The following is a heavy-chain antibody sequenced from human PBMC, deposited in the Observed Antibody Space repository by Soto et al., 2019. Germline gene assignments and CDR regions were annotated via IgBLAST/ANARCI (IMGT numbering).Heavy chain of an antibody. CDR2: VYHGERT. D-gene: IGHD2-15*01. CDR1: IDSVSSHY. V-gene: IGHV4-4*07. Sequence: SETLSPTSTVTIDSVSSHYWSWMRQPAAKGLEWLGRVYHGERTKYNPSLKSRVTMSMETSKNGYALKRTSVTAADSAVYFCAREPLAHSGLDFWGQGIPVTVSS. J-gene: IGHJ4*02. CDR3: AREPLAHSGLDF.